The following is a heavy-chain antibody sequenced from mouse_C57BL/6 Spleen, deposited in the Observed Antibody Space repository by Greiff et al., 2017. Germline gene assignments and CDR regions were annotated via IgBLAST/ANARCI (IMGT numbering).Heavy chain of an antibody. Sequence: VQLQQSGPELVKPGASVKMSCKASGYTFTDYNMHWVKQSPGKNLEWIGYINPNNGGTSYNQKFKGKATLTVNKSSSTAYMELRSLTSEDSAVYYCASDLYSWFAYWGQGTLVTVSA. J-gene: IGHJ3*01. CDR3: ASDLYSWFAY. CDR1: GYTFTDYN. D-gene: IGHD2-12*01. V-gene: IGHV1-22*01. CDR2: INPNNGGT.